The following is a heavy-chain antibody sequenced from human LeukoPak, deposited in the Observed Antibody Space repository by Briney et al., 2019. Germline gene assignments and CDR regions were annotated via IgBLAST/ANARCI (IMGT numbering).Heavy chain of an antibody. CDR3: AKDKGSSGYYVDY. V-gene: IGHV3-53*05. D-gene: IGHD3-22*01. Sequence: GGSLRLSCAASGFTVSSNYMSWVRQAPGKGLEWVSVIYSGGSAYYADSVKGRFTISRDNSKNTLYLQVNSLRTEDTAVYYCAKDKGSSGYYVDYWGQGTLVTVSS. J-gene: IGHJ4*02. CDR1: GFTVSSNY. CDR2: IYSGGSA.